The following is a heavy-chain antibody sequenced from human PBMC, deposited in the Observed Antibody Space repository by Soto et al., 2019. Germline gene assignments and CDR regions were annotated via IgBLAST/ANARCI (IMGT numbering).Heavy chain of an antibody. CDR3: AKETGPQGGFYY. D-gene: IGHD3-9*01. CDR2: ISKDGSNK. CDR1: GFIFSNYA. Sequence: GGSLRLSCAVSGFIFSNYAMHLVRQAPGKGLEWVAVISKDGSNKYYGYFVKGRFIISRDSSKNTLGLQMNSLREEDTAVYYCAKETGPQGGFYYWGQGALVTVSS. V-gene: IGHV3-30*18. J-gene: IGHJ4*02.